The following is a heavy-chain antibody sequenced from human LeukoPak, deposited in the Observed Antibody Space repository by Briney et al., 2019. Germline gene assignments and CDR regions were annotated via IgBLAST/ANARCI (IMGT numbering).Heavy chain of an antibody. V-gene: IGHV3-30*02. CDR1: GFPFSSYG. Sequence: PGGSLRLSCAASGFPFSSYGMHWVRQAPGKGLEWVAFIRYDGSNKYYADSVKGRFTISRDNSKNTLCLQMNSLSAEDTAVYYCARVTYGSGTYGAFDYWGQGTLVTVSS. J-gene: IGHJ4*02. CDR3: ARVTYGSGTYGAFDY. D-gene: IGHD3-10*01. CDR2: IRYDGSNK.